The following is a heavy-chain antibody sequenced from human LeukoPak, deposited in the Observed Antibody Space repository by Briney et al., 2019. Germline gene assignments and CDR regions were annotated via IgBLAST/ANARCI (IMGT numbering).Heavy chain of an antibody. Sequence: GGSLRLSCVASEFVFSNHAMIWVRQAPGKGLEWISSITSDSSNIFYANSVRGRFTISRDNSRNTLYLQMNSLRADDTAVCYCARRSSQFDYWGQGTLVTVSS. D-gene: IGHD6-13*01. CDR2: ITSDSSNI. CDR1: EFVFSNHA. CDR3: ARRSSQFDY. J-gene: IGHJ4*02. V-gene: IGHV3-21*01.